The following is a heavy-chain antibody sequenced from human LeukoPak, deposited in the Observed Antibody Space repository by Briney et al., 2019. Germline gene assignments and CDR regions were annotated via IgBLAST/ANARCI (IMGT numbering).Heavy chain of an antibody. Sequence: ASVKVSCKASGYTFTSYDMNWVRQAPGQGLEWMGRINPSGGRASYAQKFQGRVTITRDTSTSTVYMELSRLRSEDTAGYYCASARTVYDRSGYYLSDGMDVWGQGTTVTVSS. CDR2: INPSGGRA. D-gene: IGHD3-22*01. J-gene: IGHJ6*02. CDR1: GYTFTSYD. V-gene: IGHV1-46*01. CDR3: ASARTVYDRSGYYLSDGMDV.